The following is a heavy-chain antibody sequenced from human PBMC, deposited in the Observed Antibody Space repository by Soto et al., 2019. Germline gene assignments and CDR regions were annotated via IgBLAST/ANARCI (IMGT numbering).Heavy chain of an antibody. Sequence: PSETLSLTCTVSDVSISGGRFYWSWLRQPPGKGLEWIGYITHGGQKYYNTSLKSRMSMSVVASKNEFSLRLNSVTGADTAVYFCARSPKSDGDYDVFAYFDSWGRGMLVTVSS. D-gene: IGHD4-17*01. J-gene: IGHJ4*02. V-gene: IGHV4-30-4*01. CDR3: ARSPKSDGDYDVFAYFDS. CDR2: ITHGGQK. CDR1: DVSISGGRFY.